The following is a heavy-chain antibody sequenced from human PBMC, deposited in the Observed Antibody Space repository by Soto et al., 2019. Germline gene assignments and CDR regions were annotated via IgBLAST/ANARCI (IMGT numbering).Heavy chain of an antibody. V-gene: IGHV4-31*03. CDR2: SYYSGST. CDR3: ARGSNGDHYYYYYMDV. CDR1: GGSISSGGYY. J-gene: IGHJ6*03. Sequence: QVQLQESGPGLVKPSQTLSLTCTVSGGSISSGGYYWSWIRQHPGKGLEWIGYSYYSGSTYYNPSLKSRVTISVDTSKNQFSLKLSSVTAADTAVYYCARGSNGDHYYYYYMDVWGKGTTVTVSS. D-gene: IGHD1-1*01.